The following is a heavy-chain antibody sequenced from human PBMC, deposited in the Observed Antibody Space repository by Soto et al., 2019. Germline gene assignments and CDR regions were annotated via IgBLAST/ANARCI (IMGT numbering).Heavy chain of an antibody. D-gene: IGHD2-21*01. CDR1: GFTFSSYG. Sequence: PGGSLRLSCAASGFTFSSYGMHWVRQAPGKGLEWVAVISYDGSNKYYADSVKGRFTISRDNSKNTLYLQMNSLRAEDTAVYYCAKDQDGYYDYWGQGTLVTVSS. V-gene: IGHV3-30*18. CDR3: AKDQDGYYDY. CDR2: ISYDGSNK. J-gene: IGHJ4*02.